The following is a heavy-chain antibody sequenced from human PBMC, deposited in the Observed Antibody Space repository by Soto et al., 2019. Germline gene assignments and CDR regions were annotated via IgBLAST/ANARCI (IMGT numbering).Heavy chain of an antibody. Sequence: QLVESGGGLVLPGGSLRLSCGASGFTFSSYWMSWVRQAPGKGLEWVANIKEDGSDKYYVDSVKCRFTISRDNAKNSLYLQMNSLRAEDTAVYYCASGGAVAGTHWGQGSLVTVST. V-gene: IGHV3-7*01. J-gene: IGHJ4*02. D-gene: IGHD6-19*01. CDR1: GFTFSSYW. CDR3: ASGGAVAGTH. CDR2: IKEDGSDK.